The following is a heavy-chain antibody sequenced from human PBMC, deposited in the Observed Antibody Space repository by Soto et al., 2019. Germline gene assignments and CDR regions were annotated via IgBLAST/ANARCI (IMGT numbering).Heavy chain of an antibody. V-gene: IGHV1-69*12. Sequence: QVQLVQSGAEVKKPGSSVKVSCKASGGTFSSYAISWVRQAPGQGLEWMGGIMPIFGTANYAQKFQGRGRISGDESTRTHYMELSSLRSKDPAVYYSAREYIVLMVYAMQRYYGMDVWGQGTTVTVSS. CDR1: GGTFSSYA. CDR3: AREYIVLMVYAMQRYYGMDV. CDR2: IMPIFGTA. D-gene: IGHD2-8*01. J-gene: IGHJ6*02.